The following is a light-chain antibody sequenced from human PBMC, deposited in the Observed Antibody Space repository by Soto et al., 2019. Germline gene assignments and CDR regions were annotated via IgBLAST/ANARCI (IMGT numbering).Light chain of an antibody. V-gene: IGKV1-5*01. Sequence: DIQMTQSPSTLSASVGDRVTITCRASQSISSWLAWYQQKPGKAPKLLIYDASSLESGVPSRFSGSGSGTEFTLTISSPQPDDFATYYCQQYNSFPLTFGGGTKVDIK. CDR3: QQYNSFPLT. J-gene: IGKJ4*01. CDR2: DAS. CDR1: QSISSW.